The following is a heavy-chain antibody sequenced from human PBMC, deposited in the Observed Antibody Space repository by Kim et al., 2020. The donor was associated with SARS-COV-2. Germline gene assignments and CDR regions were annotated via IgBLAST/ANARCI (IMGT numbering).Heavy chain of an antibody. CDR2: IYPGDSDT. V-gene: IGHV5-51*01. D-gene: IGHD3-10*01. CDR3: ASSAMVRGVMAGGDYYYGMDV. J-gene: IGHJ6*02. CDR1: GYSFTSYW. Sequence: GESLKISCKGSGYSFTSYWIGWVRQMPGKGLEWIGIIYPGDSDTRYSPSFQGQVTISADKSISTAYLQWSSLKASDTAMYYCASSAMVRGVMAGGDYYYGMDVWGQGTTVTVSS.